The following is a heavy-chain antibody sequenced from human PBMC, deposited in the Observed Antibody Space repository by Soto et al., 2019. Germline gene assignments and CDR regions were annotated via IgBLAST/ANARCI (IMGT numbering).Heavy chain of an antibody. CDR2: ISYDGSNK. D-gene: IGHD6-13*01. V-gene: IGHV3-30-3*01. CDR1: GFTFSSYA. Sequence: QVQLVESGGGVVQPGRSLRLSCAASGFTFSSYAMHWVRQAPGEGLEWVAVISYDGSNKYYADSVKGRFTISRDNSKNTLYLQMNSLRAEDTAVYYCARDGIAAAGTIDYWGQGTLVTVSS. CDR3: ARDGIAAAGTIDY. J-gene: IGHJ4*02.